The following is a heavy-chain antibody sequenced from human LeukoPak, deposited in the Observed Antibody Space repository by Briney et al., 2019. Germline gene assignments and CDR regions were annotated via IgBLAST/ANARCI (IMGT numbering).Heavy chain of an antibody. Sequence: GGSLRLSCAASGFSVSSNYMSWVRQAPGKGLEWVSVIYSGGSTYYADSVKGRFTISRDNSKNTLYLQMNSLRGEDTAVYYCASSRGYYSYYFDYWGQGTLVTVSS. CDR1: GFSVSSNY. CDR3: ASSRGYYSYYFDY. CDR2: IYSGGST. J-gene: IGHJ4*02. D-gene: IGHD3-22*01. V-gene: IGHV3-53*01.